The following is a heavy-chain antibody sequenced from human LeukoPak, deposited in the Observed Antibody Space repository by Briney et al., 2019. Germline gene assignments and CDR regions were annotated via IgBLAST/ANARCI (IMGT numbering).Heavy chain of an antibody. CDR1: GFTFSSYA. Sequence: GGSLRLSCAASGFTFSSYAMSWVRQAPGKGLEWVSSISGSGDSTYYADSVKGRFTISRDNSKNSLYLQMNSLRAEDTALYYCAKDMGSIENYGMDVWGQGTTVTVSS. CDR2: ISGSGDST. J-gene: IGHJ6*02. V-gene: IGHV3-23*01. D-gene: IGHD3-10*01. CDR3: AKDMGSIENYGMDV.